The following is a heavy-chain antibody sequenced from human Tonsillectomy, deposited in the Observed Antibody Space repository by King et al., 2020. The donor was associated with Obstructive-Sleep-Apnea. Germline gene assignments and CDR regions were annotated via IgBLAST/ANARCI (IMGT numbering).Heavy chain of an antibody. CDR2: INGGNGNT. V-gene: IGHV1-3*01. Sequence: QLVQSGAEVKKPGASVRVSCKASGYTFTDYAIHWSRRAPGQRPEWMGWINGGNGNTEYSQKFQGRVTLTRDRSATTAYMELSSLRSEDTAVYYCARDYGQNYIAYWAREPWSPSPQ. D-gene: IGHD3-10*01. J-gene: IGHJ4*02. CDR1: GYTFTDYA. CDR3: ARDYGQNYIAY.